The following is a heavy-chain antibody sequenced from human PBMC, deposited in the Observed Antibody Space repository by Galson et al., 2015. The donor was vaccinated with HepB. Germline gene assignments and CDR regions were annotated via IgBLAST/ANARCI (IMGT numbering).Heavy chain of an antibody. V-gene: IGHV3-23*01. CDR3: AKGRSVSGTLSPACDY. J-gene: IGHJ4*02. Sequence: SLRLSRAASGFTFSSYAMSWVRQAPGKGLEWVSRLSTSGGNTYYADSVKGRFTISRDNSRDILYVQMNSLRAEDTAVYYCAKGRSVSGTLSPACDYWGQGTLVTVSS. D-gene: IGHD1-1*01. CDR2: LSTSGGNT. CDR1: GFTFSSYA.